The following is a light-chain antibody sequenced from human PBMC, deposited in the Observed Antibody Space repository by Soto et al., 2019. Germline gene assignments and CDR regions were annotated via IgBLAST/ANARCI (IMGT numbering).Light chain of an antibody. CDR1: QSIGGW. V-gene: IGKV1-5*03. Sequence: DIQMTQAPSTLSVSVGDRVTLTCRASQSIGGWLAWYQQKPGKAPKLLIYKASTLKSGVPSRFSGSGSGTEFTLTISSLQPDDFATYYCQHYNSYSEAFGQGTKVDIK. J-gene: IGKJ1*01. CDR3: QHYNSYSEA. CDR2: KAS.